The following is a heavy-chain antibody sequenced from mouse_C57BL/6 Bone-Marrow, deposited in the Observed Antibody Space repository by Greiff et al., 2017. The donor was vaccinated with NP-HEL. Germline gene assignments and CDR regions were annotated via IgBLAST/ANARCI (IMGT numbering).Heavy chain of an antibody. CDR1: GYTFTSYW. CDR3: ASSITKPFAY. D-gene: IGHD2-4*01. Sequence: QVQLQQPGAELVKPGASVKLSCKASGYTFTSYWLHWVKQRPGQGLEWIGMIHPNSGSTNYHEKFKSKATLTVAKSSRTAYMQLSSLTSEESAVYYCASSITKPFAYWGQGTLVTGSA. J-gene: IGHJ3*01. V-gene: IGHV1-64*01. CDR2: IHPNSGST.